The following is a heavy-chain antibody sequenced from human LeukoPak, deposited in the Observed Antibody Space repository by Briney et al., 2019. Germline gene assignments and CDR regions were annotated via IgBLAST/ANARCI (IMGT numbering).Heavy chain of an antibody. D-gene: IGHD7-27*01. V-gene: IGHV3-23*01. Sequence: PGGFLRLSCAASGFTFSSYTMTWVRQAPGKGLKWVSTITPSDGNTYYADSVKGRFTVSRDDSKNTLYLQMNSLRAEDTAVYYCAKDGGLWVSAHWGDSWGRGTLVTVSS. CDR3: AKDGGLWVSAHWGDS. CDR2: ITPSDGNT. CDR1: GFTFSSYT. J-gene: IGHJ4*02.